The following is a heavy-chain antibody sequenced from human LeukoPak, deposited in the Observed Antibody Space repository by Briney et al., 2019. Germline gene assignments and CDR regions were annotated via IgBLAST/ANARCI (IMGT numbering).Heavy chain of an antibody. V-gene: IGHV4-59*01. CDR1: GGSISSYY. Sequence: SETLSLTCTVSGGSISSYYWTWIRQPPGTGLEWMGYIYYNGNTKYNPSLKSRVTISLDTSNNQFSLKLSSVTAADTAVYYCARHLLSGSYQLGDQYYFDYWGQGTLVTVSS. D-gene: IGHD1-26*01. CDR2: IYYNGNT. CDR3: ARHLLSGSYQLGDQYYFDY. J-gene: IGHJ4*02.